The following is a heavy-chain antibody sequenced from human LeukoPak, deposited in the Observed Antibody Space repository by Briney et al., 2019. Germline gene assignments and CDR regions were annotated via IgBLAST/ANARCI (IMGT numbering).Heavy chain of an antibody. V-gene: IGHV4-31*03. D-gene: IGHD3-3*01. J-gene: IGHJ5*02. CDR3: ARVHDFWSGYYWFDP. CDR2: IYYSGST. Sequence: SETLSLTCTVSGGSISSGGYYWSWIRQHPGKGLEWIGYIYYSGSTYYNPSLKSRVTISVDTSKNQFSLKLSSVTAADTAVYYCARVHDFWSGYYWFDPWGQGTLVTVSS. CDR1: GGSISSGGYY.